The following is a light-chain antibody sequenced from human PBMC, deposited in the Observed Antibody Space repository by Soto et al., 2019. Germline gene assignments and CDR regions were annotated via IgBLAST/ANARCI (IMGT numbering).Light chain of an antibody. CDR3: MQGTHWPIT. J-gene: IGKJ5*01. Sequence: DVVITESRLPLAVSVGPPAPISCRSNQPLVHSDGIAYFSWVQQRPGRSPRRLIYKVSNRDSGVPARFSGSGSGTDFALKISRVEAEDVGVYYCMQGTHWPITFGQGTRLEIK. CDR1: QPLVHSDGIAY. CDR2: KVS. V-gene: IGKV2-30*02.